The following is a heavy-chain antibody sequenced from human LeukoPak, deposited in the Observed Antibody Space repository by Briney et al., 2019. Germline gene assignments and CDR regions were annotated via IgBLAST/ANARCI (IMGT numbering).Heavy chain of an antibody. J-gene: IGHJ4*02. CDR1: GYTFTGYY. D-gene: IGHD2-2*01. V-gene: IGHV1-2*02. CDR3: ARDLYCSSTSCYLFDY. CDR2: INPNSGGT. Sequence: ASVKVSCKASGYTFTGYYMHWVRQAPGQGLEWMGWINPNSGGTNYAQKFQGRVTMTRDTSISTAYVELSRLRSDDTAVYYRARDLYCSSTSCYLFDYWGQGTLVTVSS.